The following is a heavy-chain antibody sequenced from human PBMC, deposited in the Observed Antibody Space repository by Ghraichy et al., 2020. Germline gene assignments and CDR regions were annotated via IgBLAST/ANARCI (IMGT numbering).Heavy chain of an antibody. J-gene: IGHJ6*02. Sequence: SQTLSLTCAVYGGSFSDYYWTWIRQPPGKGLDWIGEINHGGSTHYNPSLKSRVTISLHTSKNQFSLKLSSVTAADTALYYCARATIGDGLDVWGQGTTVTVSS. CDR1: GGSFSDYY. D-gene: IGHD3-16*01. V-gene: IGHV4-34*01. CDR3: ARATIGDGLDV. CDR2: INHGGST.